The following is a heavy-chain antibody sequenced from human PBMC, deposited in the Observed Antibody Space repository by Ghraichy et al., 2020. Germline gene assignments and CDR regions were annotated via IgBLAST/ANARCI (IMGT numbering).Heavy chain of an antibody. J-gene: IGHJ3*02. Sequence: GGSLRLSCAASGFTFSSYGMHWVRQAPGKGLEWVAVISYDGSNKYYADSVKGRFTISRDNSKNTLYLQMNSLRAEDTAVYYCAKEGTYYYDRKAQNAFDIWGQGTMVTVSS. V-gene: IGHV3-30*18. CDR2: ISYDGSNK. CDR3: AKEGTYYYDRKAQNAFDI. D-gene: IGHD3-22*01. CDR1: GFTFSSYG.